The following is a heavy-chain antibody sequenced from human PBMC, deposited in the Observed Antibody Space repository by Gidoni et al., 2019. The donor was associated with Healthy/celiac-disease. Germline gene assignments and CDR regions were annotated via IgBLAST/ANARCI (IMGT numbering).Heavy chain of an antibody. D-gene: IGHD2-21*02. CDR3: ARGGQEVTAIAHIDY. CDR1: GFTFSSHS. J-gene: IGHJ4*02. CDR2: ISSSSSYI. Sequence: EVQLVESGGGLVKPGGSLRLSCAASGFTFSSHSMNWVRQAPGKGLEWVSSISSSSSYINYADSVKGRFTISRDHAKNSLYLQMNSLRAEDTAVYYCARGGQEVTAIAHIDYWGQGTLVTVSS. V-gene: IGHV3-21*01.